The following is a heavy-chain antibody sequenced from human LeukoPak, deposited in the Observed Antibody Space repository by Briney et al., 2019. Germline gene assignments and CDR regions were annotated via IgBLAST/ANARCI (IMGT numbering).Heavy chain of an antibody. CDR3: SRENGAFCPFGY. Sequence: PSETLSLTCGVSGGSISNTNWWSWVRQPPGQGLEWIGEISLTGLTHYNPSLESRVTVSLDKSKNQLSLNLTSVTAADTAVYYCSRENGAFCPFGYWGQGTLVIVSS. V-gene: IGHV4-4*02. D-gene: IGHD2-8*01. CDR1: GGSISNTNW. CDR2: ISLTGLT. J-gene: IGHJ4*02.